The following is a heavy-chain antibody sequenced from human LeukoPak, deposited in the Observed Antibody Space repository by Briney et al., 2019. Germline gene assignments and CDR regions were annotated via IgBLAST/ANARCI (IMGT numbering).Heavy chain of an antibody. D-gene: IGHD1-1*01. J-gene: IGHJ5*02. CDR1: GGTFSSYA. Sequence: SVKVSCKASGGTFSSYAISWVRQAPGQGLEWMGGIIPIFGTANYAQKFQGRVTITADESTSTAYMELSSLRSEDTAVYHCASTRRYNWNDVNWFDPWGQGTLVTVSS. V-gene: IGHV1-69*13. CDR3: ASTRRYNWNDVNWFDP. CDR2: IIPIFGTA.